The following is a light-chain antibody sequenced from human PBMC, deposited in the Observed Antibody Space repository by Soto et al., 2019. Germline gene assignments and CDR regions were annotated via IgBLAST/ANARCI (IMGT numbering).Light chain of an antibody. V-gene: IGKV3-15*01. CDR3: QQYNNWPWT. Sequence: EVMMTQSPATLSVSPGPRATLSCRASQSISGTLAWYQQTPGQAPRLLIYGASTRATSFPARFSGSGSGTDFTLTISSLQSEDFAVYYCQQYNNWPWTFGQGTKVDIK. CDR1: QSISGT. J-gene: IGKJ1*01. CDR2: GAS.